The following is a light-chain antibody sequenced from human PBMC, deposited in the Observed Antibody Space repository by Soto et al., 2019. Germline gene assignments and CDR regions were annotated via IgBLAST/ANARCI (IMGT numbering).Light chain of an antibody. CDR1: QGISSF. J-gene: IGKJ1*01. V-gene: IGKV1-8*01. Sequence: AIRMTQSPSSLSASTGDRVTITCRASQGISSFLAWYQQRPGKTPKLLIYAASTLQSGVPSRFSGSGSGTDFTLTISRLQSEDFATYYCQQYYSYPRTFGQGTTVEIK. CDR3: QQYYSYPRT. CDR2: AAS.